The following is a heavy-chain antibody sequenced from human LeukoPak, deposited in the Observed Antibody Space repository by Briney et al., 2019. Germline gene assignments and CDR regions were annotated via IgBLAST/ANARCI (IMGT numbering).Heavy chain of an antibody. CDR1: GGTFSSYA. J-gene: IGHJ4*02. V-gene: IGHV1-69*13. CDR2: IIPIFGTA. CDR3: ARSTPQDSSWYPSFDY. D-gene: IGHD6-13*01. Sequence: SVTVSCTASGGTFSSYAISWVRQAPGQGLGWMGGIIPIFGTANYAQKFQGRVTITADESTSTAYMELSSLRSEDTAVYYCARSTPQDSSWYPSFDYWGQGTLVTVSS.